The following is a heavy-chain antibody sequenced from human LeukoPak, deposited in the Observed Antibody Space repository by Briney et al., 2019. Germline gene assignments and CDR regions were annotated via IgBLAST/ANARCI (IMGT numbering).Heavy chain of an antibody. Sequence: GESLKISCKGSGNSFINYWIGWVRQMPGKGLEWMGIIYPGDSDTRYRPSFQGQVTISADESISTAYLQWSSLKASDTAMYYCARPRTYYYGSSFDYWGQGTLVTVSS. CDR1: GNSFINYW. CDR2: IYPGDSDT. CDR3: ARPRTYYYGSSFDY. D-gene: IGHD3-10*01. V-gene: IGHV5-51*01. J-gene: IGHJ4*02.